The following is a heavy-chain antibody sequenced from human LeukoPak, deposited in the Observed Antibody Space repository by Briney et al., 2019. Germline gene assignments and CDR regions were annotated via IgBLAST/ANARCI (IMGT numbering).Heavy chain of an antibody. J-gene: IGHJ4*02. V-gene: IGHV3-23*01. CDR2: ISGSGDST. Sequence: PGGSLRLSCAASGFTFSSYAMSWVRQAPGKGLEWVSAISGSGDSTYSTDSVKGRFTISRDNSKNTLYLQMTSLRAEDTAVYYCAKDAVAGSLPLYYFDQWGQGTLVTVSS. D-gene: IGHD6-19*01. CDR3: AKDAVAGSLPLYYFDQ. CDR1: GFTFSSYA.